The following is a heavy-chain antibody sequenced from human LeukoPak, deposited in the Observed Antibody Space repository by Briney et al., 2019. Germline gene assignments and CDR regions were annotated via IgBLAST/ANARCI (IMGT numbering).Heavy chain of an antibody. Sequence: GASVKVSCKASGGTFSSYAISWVRQAPGQGLEWMGGIIPIFGTANYAQKFQGRVTITADESTSTAYMELSSLRSEDTAVYYCARVSLDDILTGYNWFDPWGQGTLVTVSS. CDR1: GGTFSSYA. V-gene: IGHV1-69*13. CDR3: ARVSLDDILTGYNWFDP. J-gene: IGHJ5*02. CDR2: IIPIFGTA. D-gene: IGHD3-9*01.